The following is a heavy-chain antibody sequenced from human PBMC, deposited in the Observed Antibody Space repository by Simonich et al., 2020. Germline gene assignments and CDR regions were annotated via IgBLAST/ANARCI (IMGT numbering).Heavy chain of an antibody. J-gene: IGHJ4*02. Sequence: EVQLVESGGGLVQPVGSLKLSCAASGFTFSGYAMHWVRQTSGKVLEWVGRIRSKANSYAKAYAASVKGRFTISRDDSKNTAYLQMNSLKTEDTAVYYCTRFDYYGSGSYYFDYWGQGTLVTVSS. D-gene: IGHD3-10*01. CDR2: IRSKANSYAK. CDR1: GFTFSGYA. CDR3: TRFDYYGSGSYYFDY. V-gene: IGHV3-73*02.